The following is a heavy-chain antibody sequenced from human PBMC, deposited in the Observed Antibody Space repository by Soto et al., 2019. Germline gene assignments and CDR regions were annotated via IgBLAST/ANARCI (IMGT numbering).Heavy chain of an antibody. Sequence: EVQLVESGGGLVQPGGSLRLSCAASGFTSSGYWMSWVRQAPGKGLEWVANIKGDGSEKYYVDYVKGRFTISRDNAKNSLYLQMNSLRAEDTAVYYCAREGRGYCASTSCPGIWGQGTLVTVSS. D-gene: IGHD2-2*01. V-gene: IGHV3-7*01. J-gene: IGHJ4*02. CDR1: GFTSSGYW. CDR3: AREGRGYCASTSCPGI. CDR2: IKGDGSEK.